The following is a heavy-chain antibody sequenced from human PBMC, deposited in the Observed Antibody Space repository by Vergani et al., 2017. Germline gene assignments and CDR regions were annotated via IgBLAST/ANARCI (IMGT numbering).Heavy chain of an antibody. CDR3: ARGTPIIDY. CDR1: GGSISSGSYH. D-gene: IGHD5-24*01. CDR2: VSVSGST. V-gene: IGHV4-61*02. Sequence: QVQLQESGPGLVKPSETLSLTCSVSGGSISSGSYHWGWIRQPAGKGLEWIGRVSVSGSTDSNASLRSRVTMSIDTSTNQFSLKLTSVTAADTAIYYCARGTPIIDYGGQGSLVTVSS. J-gene: IGHJ4*02.